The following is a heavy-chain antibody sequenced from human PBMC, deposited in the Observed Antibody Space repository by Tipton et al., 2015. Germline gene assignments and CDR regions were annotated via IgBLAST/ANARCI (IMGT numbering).Heavy chain of an antibody. V-gene: IGHV4-59*08. CDR2: IYYSGST. Sequence: TLSLTCIVSGGSISSYYWSWVRQPPGKGLEWIGNIYYSGSTYYNPSLKSRVTISVDTSKNQFSLKLSSVTAADTAVYYCARHTPPLLLRFPPFCFYNRGQGTLVTVSS. D-gene: IGHD3-3*01. CDR1: GGSISSYY. J-gene: IGHJ4*02. CDR3: ARHTPPLLLRFPPFCFYN.